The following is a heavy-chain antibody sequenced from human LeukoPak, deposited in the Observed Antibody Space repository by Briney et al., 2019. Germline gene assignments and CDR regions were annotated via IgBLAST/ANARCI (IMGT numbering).Heavy chain of an antibody. Sequence: QPGGSLRLSCAASGFTFSSYAMSWVRQAPGKGLEWVSAISGSGGSTYYADSVKGRFTISRDNSKNTLYLQMNSLRTEDTAVYFCARRTALWFGDYWGQGTLVTVSS. V-gene: IGHV3-23*01. D-gene: IGHD3-10*01. CDR2: ISGSGGST. CDR1: GFTFSSYA. J-gene: IGHJ4*02. CDR3: ARRTALWFGDY.